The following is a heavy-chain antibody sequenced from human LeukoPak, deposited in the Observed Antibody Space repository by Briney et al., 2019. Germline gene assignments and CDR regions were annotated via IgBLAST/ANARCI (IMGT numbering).Heavy chain of an antibody. J-gene: IGHJ4*02. D-gene: IGHD6-19*01. CDR1: GGSFSGYY. V-gene: IGHV4-34*01. CDR3: ARHVIAVAGTLGY. CDR2: INHSGST. Sequence: PSETLSLTCAVYGGSFSGYYWSWIRQPPGKGLEWIGEINHSGSTNYNPSLKSRVTISVDTSKNQFSLKLSSVTAADMAVYYCARHVIAVAGTLGYWGQGTLVTVSS.